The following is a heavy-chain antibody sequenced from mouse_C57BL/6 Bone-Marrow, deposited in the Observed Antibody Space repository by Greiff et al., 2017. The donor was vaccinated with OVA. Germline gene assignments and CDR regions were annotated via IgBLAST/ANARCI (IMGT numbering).Heavy chain of an antibody. J-gene: IGHJ2*01. V-gene: IGHV1-69*01. CDR2: IDPSDSYT. Sequence: VQLQQPGAELVMPGASVKLSCKASGYTFTSYWMHWVKQRPGQGLEWIGEIDPSDSYTNYNQKFKGKSTLTVDKSSSTAYMQLSSLTSEDSAVYYCARDVTTVVAYYFDYWGQGTTLTVSS. CDR3: ARDVTTVVAYYFDY. D-gene: IGHD1-1*01. CDR1: GYTFTSYW.